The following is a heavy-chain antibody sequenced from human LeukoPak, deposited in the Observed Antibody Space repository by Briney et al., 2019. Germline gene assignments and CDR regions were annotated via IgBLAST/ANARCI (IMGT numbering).Heavy chain of an antibody. CDR3: ASRSTSCYYYYYGMDV. J-gene: IGHJ6*02. CDR1: GFPFSNSW. CDR2: IYSGGST. Sequence: PGGSLRLSCAVSGFPFSNSWMYWVRQAPGKGLEWVSVIYSGGSTYYADSVKGRFTISRDNSKNTLYLQMNSLRAEDTAVYYCASRSTSCYYYYYGMDVWGQGTTVTVSS. D-gene: IGHD2-2*01. V-gene: IGHV3-66*02.